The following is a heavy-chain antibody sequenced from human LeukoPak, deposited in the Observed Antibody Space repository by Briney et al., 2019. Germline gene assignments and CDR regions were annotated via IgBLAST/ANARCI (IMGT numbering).Heavy chain of an antibody. J-gene: IGHJ4*02. CDR2: MNPNSGIT. CDR3: AREDFYDSGSNDY. V-gene: IGHV1-8*03. Sequence: ASVKVSCKASGYTFTDYYMHWVRQAPGQGLEWTGWMNPNSGITAYAQKFQGRVTITRNTSISTAYMELSSLRSEDTAVYYCAREDFYDSGSNDYWGQGTLVAVSS. D-gene: IGHD3-22*01. CDR1: GYTFTDYY.